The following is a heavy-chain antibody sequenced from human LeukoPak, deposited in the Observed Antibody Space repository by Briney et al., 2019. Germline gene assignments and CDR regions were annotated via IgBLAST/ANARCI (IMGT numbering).Heavy chain of an antibody. V-gene: IGHV3-15*01. CDR3: ATEFFDNGYNF. J-gene: IGHJ4*02. D-gene: IGHD4/OR15-4a*01. CDR1: GITFSNAW. CDR2: IKSQSHGGTT. Sequence: GGSLRLSCAASGITFSNAWMSWVRQAPGTGLEWVGHIKSQSHGGTTDYPAPVKGRFTISRDDSEDTVFLQMNSLKTEDKAVYYCATEFFDNGYNFWGQGTLVTVSS.